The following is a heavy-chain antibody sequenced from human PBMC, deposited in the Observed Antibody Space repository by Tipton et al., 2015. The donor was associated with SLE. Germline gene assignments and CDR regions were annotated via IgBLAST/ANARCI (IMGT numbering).Heavy chain of an antibody. V-gene: IGHV4-39*07. CDR3: ARAGDFWSGYYR. J-gene: IGHJ4*02. D-gene: IGHD3-3*01. Sequence: TLSLTCTVSGGSISSSSYYWGWIRQPPGKGLEWIGSIYHSGSTYYNPSLKSRVTISVDTSKNQFSLKLSSVTAADTAVYYCARAGDFWSGYYRWGQGTLVTVSS. CDR2: IYHSGST. CDR1: GGSISSSSYY.